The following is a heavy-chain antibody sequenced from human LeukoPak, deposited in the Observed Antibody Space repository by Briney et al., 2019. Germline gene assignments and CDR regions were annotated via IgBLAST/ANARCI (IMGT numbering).Heavy chain of an antibody. CDR1: GFTFSSYE. Sequence: PGGSLRLSCAASGFTFSSYEMNWVRQAPGKGLEWVSYISSSGSTIYYADSVKGRFTISRDNAKNSLYLQMNSLRAEDTAVCYCARDSGSYSYYYYYMDVWGKGTTVTISS. CDR3: ARDSGSYSYYYYYMDV. D-gene: IGHD1-26*01. CDR2: ISSSGSTI. J-gene: IGHJ6*03. V-gene: IGHV3-48*03.